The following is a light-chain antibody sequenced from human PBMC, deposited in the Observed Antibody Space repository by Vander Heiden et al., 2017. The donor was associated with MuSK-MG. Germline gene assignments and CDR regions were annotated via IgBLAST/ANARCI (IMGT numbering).Light chain of an antibody. Sequence: DIQMTQSPSTLSASVGDRVTITCRASQSISSWLAWYQQKPGKAPKLLIYKASSLESGVPSRFSGSGSGTEFTLTISSLQPDDFATYYCQQYNSYPYTFGYWTKLEIK. CDR1: QSISSW. J-gene: IGKJ2*01. CDR2: KAS. CDR3: QQYNSYPYT. V-gene: IGKV1-5*03.